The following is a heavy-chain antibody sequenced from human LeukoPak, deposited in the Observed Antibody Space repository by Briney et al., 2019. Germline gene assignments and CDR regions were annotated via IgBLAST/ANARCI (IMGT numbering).Heavy chain of an antibody. CDR3: ARAKYSSSQYYYGMDV. J-gene: IGHJ6*02. CDR2: INHSGST. CDR1: GGSFSGYY. Sequence: SETLSLTCAVYGGSFSGYYWSWIRQPPGKGLEWIGEINHSGSTNYNPSLKSRVTISVDTSNNQFSLRLSSVTAADTAVYYCARAKYSSSQYYYGMDVWGQGTTVTVSS. V-gene: IGHV4-34*01. D-gene: IGHD6-6*01.